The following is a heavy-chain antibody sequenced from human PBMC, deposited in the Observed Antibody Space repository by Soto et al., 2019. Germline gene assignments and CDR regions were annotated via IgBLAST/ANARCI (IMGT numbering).Heavy chain of an antibody. V-gene: IGHV4-59*08. CDR3: ASGTHSSGWYPPDWFDP. CDR1: GGSISSYY. D-gene: IGHD6-19*01. J-gene: IGHJ5*02. Sequence: SETLSLTCTVSGGSISSYYWSWIRQPPGKGLEWIGYIYYSGSTNYNPSLKSRVTISVDTSKNQFSLKLSSVTAADTAVYCCASGTHSSGWYPPDWFDPWGQGTLVTVSS. CDR2: IYYSGST.